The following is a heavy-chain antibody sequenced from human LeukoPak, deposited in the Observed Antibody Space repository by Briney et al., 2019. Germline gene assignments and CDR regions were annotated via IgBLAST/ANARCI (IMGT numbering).Heavy chain of an antibody. CDR3: ARGQDGYDY. CDR2: IYYNGAT. CDR1: GGSITTY. D-gene: IGHD5-18*01. V-gene: IGHV4-59*12. J-gene: IGHJ4*02. Sequence: PSETLSLTCTVSGGSITTYWSWVRPSPGKGLEWIEHIYYNGATKYNPSLKSRVTISVDTSKNQFSLKLSSVTAADTAVYYCARGQDGYDYWGQGTLVTVSS.